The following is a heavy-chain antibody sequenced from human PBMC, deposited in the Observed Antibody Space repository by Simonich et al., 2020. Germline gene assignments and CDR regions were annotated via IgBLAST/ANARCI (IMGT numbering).Heavy chain of an antibody. CDR2: IYYRGGT. Sequence: QLQLQESGPGLVKPSETLSLTCTVSGGSISSSSYYWGWIRQPPGKGLEWIGSIYYRGGTYYNPSLKSRVTISVATSKNQFSLKLSSVTAADTAVYYCARHAGFAFDIWGQGTMVTVSS. CDR3: ARHAGFAFDI. CDR1: GGSISSSSYY. J-gene: IGHJ3*02. V-gene: IGHV4-39*01. D-gene: IGHD6-13*01.